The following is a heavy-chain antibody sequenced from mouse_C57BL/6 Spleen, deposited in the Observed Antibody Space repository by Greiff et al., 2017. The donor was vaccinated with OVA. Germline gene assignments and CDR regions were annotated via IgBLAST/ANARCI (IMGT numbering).Heavy chain of an antibody. CDR2: IDPNSGGT. D-gene: IGHD1-1*01. CDR1: GYTFTSYW. Sequence: QVHVKQPGAELVKPGASVKLSCKASGYTFTSYWMHWVKQRPGRGLEWIGRIDPNSGGTKYNEKFKSKATLTVDKPSSTAYMQLSSLTSEDSAVYYCARTYYGSLYYAMDYWGQGTSVTVSS. CDR3: ARTYYGSLYYAMDY. J-gene: IGHJ4*01. V-gene: IGHV1-72*01.